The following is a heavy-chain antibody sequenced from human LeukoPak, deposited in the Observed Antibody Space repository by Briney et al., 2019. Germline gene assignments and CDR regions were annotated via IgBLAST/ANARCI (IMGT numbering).Heavy chain of an antibody. CDR3: AREFYDILTGYYYGMDV. Sequence: PSETLSLTWTVSGGSISSYYWRWVRQPPGKGLEWVGYIFYSVSTNYNPSLKSRVTISVDTSKNQFSLKLSSVTAADTAVDYCAREFYDILTGYYYGMDVWGKGTTVTVSS. CDR1: GGSISSYY. D-gene: IGHD3-9*01. J-gene: IGHJ6*04. V-gene: IGHV4-59*01. CDR2: IFYSVST.